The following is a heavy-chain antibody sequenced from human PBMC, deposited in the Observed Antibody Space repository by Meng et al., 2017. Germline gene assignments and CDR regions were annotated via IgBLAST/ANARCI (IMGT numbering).Heavy chain of an antibody. Sequence: VQRVESGGGVVQPGRSLRLSCAASGFTFSSYGMHWVRQAPGKGLEWVSYISSSGSTIYYADSVKGRFTISRDNAKNSLYLQMNSLRAEDTAVYYCARQWELPLTYYFDYWGQGTLVTVSS. CDR1: GFTFSSYG. V-gene: IGHV3-48*04. CDR2: ISSSGSTI. J-gene: IGHJ4*02. CDR3: ARQWELPLTYYFDY. D-gene: IGHD1-26*01.